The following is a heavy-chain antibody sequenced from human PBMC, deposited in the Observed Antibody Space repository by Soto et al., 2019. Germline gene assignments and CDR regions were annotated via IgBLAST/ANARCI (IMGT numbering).Heavy chain of an antibody. V-gene: IGHV3-15*07. J-gene: IGHJ6*02. CDR1: GFTFSNAW. CDR3: TSHNTAMTHYYYYGMDV. Sequence: GGSLRLSCAASGFTFSNAWMNWVRQAPGKGLEWVGRIKSKTDGGTTDYAAPVKGRFTISRDDSKNTLYLQMNSLKTEDTAVYYCTSHNTAMTHYYYYGMDVWGQGTTVTVSS. D-gene: IGHD5-18*01. CDR2: IKSKTDGGTT.